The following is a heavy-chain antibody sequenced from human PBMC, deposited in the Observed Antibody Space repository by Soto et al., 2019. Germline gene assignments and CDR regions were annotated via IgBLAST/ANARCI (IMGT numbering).Heavy chain of an antibody. V-gene: IGHV5-51*01. CDR1: GYIFTDYW. D-gene: IGHD3-3*01. CDR2: IYPGDSET. CDR3: ARLPPVLRSDFWSGYRGHFDH. J-gene: IGHJ4*02. Sequence: GESLKISCKGSGYIFTDYWIGWVRQMPGKGLEWMGVIYPGDSETKYSPSFRGQVTISADRSIGTAYLHWTSLKASDTAIYYCARLPPVLRSDFWSGYRGHFDHWGQGTPVTVSS.